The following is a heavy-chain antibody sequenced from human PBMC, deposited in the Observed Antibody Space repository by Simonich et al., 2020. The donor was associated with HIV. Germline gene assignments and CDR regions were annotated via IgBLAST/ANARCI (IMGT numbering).Heavy chain of an antibody. CDR1: GFTFDDYA. CDR3: AKGAQYYYGSGSFDP. J-gene: IGHJ5*02. V-gene: IGHV3-9*01. CDR2: IGWIIGSI. Sequence: EVQLVESGGGLVQPGGSLRLSCAASGFTFDDYAMHCGRQAPGKGLGWVSGIGWIIGSIGYAESVQGRFTISRNHAKNSLYLQMNSLRAEDTALYYCAKGAQYYYGSGSFDPWGQGTLVTVSS. D-gene: IGHD3-10*01.